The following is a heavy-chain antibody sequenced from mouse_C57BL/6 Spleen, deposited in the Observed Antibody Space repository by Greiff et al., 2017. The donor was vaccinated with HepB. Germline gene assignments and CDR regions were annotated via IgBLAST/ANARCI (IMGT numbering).Heavy chain of an antibody. J-gene: IGHJ3*01. Sequence: QVQLQQPGAELVRPGTSVKLSCKASGYTFTSYWMHWVKQRPGQGLEWIGVIDPSDSYTNYNQKFKGKATLTVDTSSSTAYMQLSSLTSEDSAVYYGARRDYDYDGAWFAYWGQGTLVTVSA. CDR2: IDPSDSYT. V-gene: IGHV1-59*01. D-gene: IGHD2-4*01. CDR1: GYTFTSYW. CDR3: ARRDYDYDGAWFAY.